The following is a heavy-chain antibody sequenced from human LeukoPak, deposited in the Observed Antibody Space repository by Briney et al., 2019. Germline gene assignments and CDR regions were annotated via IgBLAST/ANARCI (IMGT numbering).Heavy chain of an antibody. CDR2: INGGGYNT. D-gene: IGHD6-19*01. J-gene: IGHJ4*02. Sequence: GGALRLSCAASGFTFNNYVMSWVRQAPGKGLEWVSTINGGGYNTYYADSVKGRFTISRDNSKNTLSLQVNTLRAEDTAVYYCAGASGIYGGGWYFDYWGQGTLVTVSS. CDR1: GFTFNNYV. CDR3: AGASGIYGGGWYFDY. V-gene: IGHV3-23*01.